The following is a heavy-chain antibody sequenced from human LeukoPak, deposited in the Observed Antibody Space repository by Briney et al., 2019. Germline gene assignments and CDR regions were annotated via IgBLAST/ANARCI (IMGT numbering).Heavy chain of an antibody. Sequence: GGSLRLSCAASGFTVSSYAMHWVRQPIGKGLEWVSALGIAGDTFYPGSVKGRFTISRENARNSLYLQMNSLRAEDTAMYCCARQMQSHGNFDSWGQGTLVTVSS. CDR2: LGIAGDT. J-gene: IGHJ4*02. CDR3: ARQMQSHGNFDS. V-gene: IGHV3-13*01. CDR1: GFTVSSYA. D-gene: IGHD1-26*01.